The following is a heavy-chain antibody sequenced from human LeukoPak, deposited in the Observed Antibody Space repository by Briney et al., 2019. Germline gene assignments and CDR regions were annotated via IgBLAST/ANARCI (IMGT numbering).Heavy chain of an antibody. Sequence: ASVKVSCKASGYTFTGYYMHWVRQAPGQGLEWMGRINPNSGGTNYAQKFQGRVTMTRDTSISTAYMELSRLRSDDTAVYYWARDGMSGGSWGGSDAFDIWGQGTMVTASS. J-gene: IGHJ3*02. CDR1: GYTFTGYY. D-gene: IGHD2-15*01. V-gene: IGHV1-2*06. CDR3: ARDGMSGGSWGGSDAFDI. CDR2: INPNSGGT.